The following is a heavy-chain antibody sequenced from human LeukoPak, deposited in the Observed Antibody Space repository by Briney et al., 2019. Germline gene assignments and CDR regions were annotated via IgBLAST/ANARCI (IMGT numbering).Heavy chain of an antibody. CDR3: ARGYSYGYGGYYFDY. V-gene: IGHV4-59*01. Sequence: PSETLSLTCTVSGGSISSYYWSWIRQPPGKGLEWLGYIYYSGSTNYNPSLKSRVTISVDTSKNQFSLKLSSVTAADTAVYYCARGYSYGYGGYYFDYWGQGTLVTVSS. D-gene: IGHD5-18*01. J-gene: IGHJ4*02. CDR2: IYYSGST. CDR1: GGSISSYY.